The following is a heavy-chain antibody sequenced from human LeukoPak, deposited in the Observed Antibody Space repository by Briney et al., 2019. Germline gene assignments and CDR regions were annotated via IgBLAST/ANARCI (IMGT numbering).Heavy chain of an antibody. V-gene: IGHV3-30*02. CDR3: FTPVVVPGGEGFDN. Sequence: GRSLRLSCAASGFTFSSYGMHWVRQAPGKGLEWVAFIRYDGSNKYYADSVKGRFTISRDNSKNTLYLQMNSLRAEDTAVYYFFTPVVVPGGEGFDNLGQGTMVTVSS. D-gene: IGHD2-2*01. J-gene: IGHJ3*02. CDR1: GFTFSSYG. CDR2: IRYDGSNK.